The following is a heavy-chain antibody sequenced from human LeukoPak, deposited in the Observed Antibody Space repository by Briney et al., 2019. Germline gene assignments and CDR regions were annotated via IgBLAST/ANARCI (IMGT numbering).Heavy chain of an antibody. D-gene: IGHD3-10*02. CDR1: GFNFDRYT. Sequence: PGGSLRLSCATSGFNFDRYTIHWVRQAPGKGLEWVSLADWAGGTTFYSDSVGGRFTISRDSGRKSVYLQMNSLTTDDTAFYFCAKELDTMFFDYWGQGALVTVSS. CDR3: AKELDTMFFDY. J-gene: IGHJ4*02. CDR2: ADWAGGTT. V-gene: IGHV3-43*01.